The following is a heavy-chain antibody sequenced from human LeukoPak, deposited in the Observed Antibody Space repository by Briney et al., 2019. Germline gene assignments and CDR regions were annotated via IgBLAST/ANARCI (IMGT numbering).Heavy chain of an antibody. CDR3: ARRGGPLRYFDWLTSYHFDY. CDR2: INHSGST. Sequence: SETLSLTCAVYSGSFSGYYWSWIRQPPGKGLEWIGEINHSGSTNYNPSLKSRVTISVDTSKNQFSLKLSSVTAADTAVYYCARRGGPLRYFDWLTSYHFDYWGQGTLVTVSS. CDR1: SGSFSGYY. D-gene: IGHD3-9*01. J-gene: IGHJ4*02. V-gene: IGHV4-34*01.